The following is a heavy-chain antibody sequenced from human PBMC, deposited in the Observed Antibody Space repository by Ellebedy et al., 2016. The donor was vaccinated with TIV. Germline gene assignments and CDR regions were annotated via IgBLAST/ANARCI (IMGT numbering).Heavy chain of an antibody. V-gene: IGHV1-69*13. CDR2: IIPIFGTA. D-gene: IGHD3-22*01. CDR1: GGTFSSYA. Sequence: SVKVSXXASGGTFSSYAISWVRQAPGQGLEWMGGIIPIFGTANYAQKFQGRVTITADESTSTAYMELSSLRSEDTAVYYCARGWHYYDSSGYYENYFDYWGQGTLVTVSS. J-gene: IGHJ4*02. CDR3: ARGWHYYDSSGYYENYFDY.